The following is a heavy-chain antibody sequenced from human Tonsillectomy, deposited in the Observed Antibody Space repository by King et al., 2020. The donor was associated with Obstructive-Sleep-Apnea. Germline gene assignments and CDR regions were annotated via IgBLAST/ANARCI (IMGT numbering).Heavy chain of an antibody. J-gene: IGHJ1*01. Sequence: EVQLVESGGGLVKPGGSLRLSCAASGFTFSSYSMNWVRQAPGKGLEWVSSISSSSSYIYYADSVKGRFTISRDNAKNSLYLQMNSLRAEDTAVYYCARDVTYYDILTGYSEYFQHWGQGTLVTVSS. CDR1: GFTFSSYS. D-gene: IGHD3-9*01. CDR3: ARDVTYYDILTGYSEYFQH. V-gene: IGHV3-21*01. CDR2: ISSSSSYI.